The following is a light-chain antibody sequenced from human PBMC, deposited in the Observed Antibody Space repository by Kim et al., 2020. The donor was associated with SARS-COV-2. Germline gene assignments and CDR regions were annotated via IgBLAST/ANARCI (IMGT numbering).Light chain of an antibody. CDR3: KSHGTSDNVV. V-gene: IGLV3-19*01. CDR1: SLRSYY. J-gene: IGLJ2*01. Sequence: SSELTQDPAVSVALGQTVRITCRGDSLRSYYATWYQQKPGQAPVLVVYGKNNRPSGIPDRFSGSSSGNTASLTITGAQAEDEADYYCKSHGTSDNVVFGGGTKLTV. CDR2: GKN.